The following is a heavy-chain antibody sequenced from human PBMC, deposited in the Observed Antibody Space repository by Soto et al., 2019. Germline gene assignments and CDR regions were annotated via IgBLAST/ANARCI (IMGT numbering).Heavy chain of an antibody. CDR2: IIPIFGTA. J-gene: IGHJ6*02. CDR3: ARYTYYYDSSGYSSYYYYGMDV. Sequence: QVQLVQSGAEVKKPGSSVKVSCKASGGTFSSYAISWVRQAPGQGLEWMGGIIPIFGTANYAQKFQGRVTITADESTSTAYMELSSLRSEDTAVYYCARYTYYYDSSGYSSYYYYGMDVWGQGTTVTVSS. V-gene: IGHV1-69*01. CDR1: GGTFSSYA. D-gene: IGHD3-22*01.